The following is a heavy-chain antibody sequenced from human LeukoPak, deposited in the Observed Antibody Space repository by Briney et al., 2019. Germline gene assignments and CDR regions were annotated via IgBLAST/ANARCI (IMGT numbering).Heavy chain of an antibody. CDR3: ARYFNDY. CDR1: GGTFSSYA. J-gene: IGHJ4*02. V-gene: IGHV1-2*06. Sequence: EASVTVSCKASGGTFSSYAISWVRQAPGQGLEWMGRINPNSGGTNYAQKFQGRVTMTRDTSISTAYMELSRLRSDDTAVYYCARYFNDYWGQGTLVTVSS. CDR2: INPNSGGT. D-gene: IGHD2/OR15-2a*01.